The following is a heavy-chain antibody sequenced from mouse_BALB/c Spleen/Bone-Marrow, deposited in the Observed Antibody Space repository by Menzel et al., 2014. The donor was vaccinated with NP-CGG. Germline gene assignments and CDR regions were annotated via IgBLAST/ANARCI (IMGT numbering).Heavy chain of an antibody. D-gene: IGHD4-1*01. CDR3: ARRERTGMNY. CDR2: INPSNGRT. CDR1: GYTFTSYW. Sequence: LVESGAELVKPGASVKLSCKASGYTFTSYWMHWVKQRPGQGLEWIGEINPSNGRTNYNEKFKSKATLTVDKSSSTAYMQLSSLTSEDSAVYYCARRERTGMNYWGQGTTLTVSS. V-gene: IGHV1S81*02. J-gene: IGHJ2*01.